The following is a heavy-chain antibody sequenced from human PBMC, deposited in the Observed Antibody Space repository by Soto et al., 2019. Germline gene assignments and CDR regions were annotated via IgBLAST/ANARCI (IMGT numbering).Heavy chain of an antibody. CDR2: IYYSGSV. Sequence: QVQLQESGPGLVKPSETLSLTCTVSGGSVSSGSYYWSWIRQPPGKGLEWIGYIYYSGSVNYNPTLKSRVTISVDTSKNQFSLKLSSVTAADTAVYYCAREDYYDSSDWGQGTLVTVSS. D-gene: IGHD3-22*01. CDR3: AREDYYDSSD. CDR1: GGSVSSGSYY. J-gene: IGHJ1*01. V-gene: IGHV4-61*01.